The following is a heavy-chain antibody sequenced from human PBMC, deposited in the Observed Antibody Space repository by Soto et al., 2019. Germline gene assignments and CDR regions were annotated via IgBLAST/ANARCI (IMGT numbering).Heavy chain of an antibody. V-gene: IGHV1-69*13. Sequence: SVKVSCKASGGTFSSYAISWVRQAPGQGLEWMGGIIPIFGTANYAQKFQGRVTITADESTSTAYMELSSLRSEDTAVYYCARQDSSGYYLDYWGQGTLVTVSS. CDR3: ARQDSSGYYLDY. J-gene: IGHJ4*02. D-gene: IGHD3-22*01. CDR2: IIPIFGTA. CDR1: GGTFSSYA.